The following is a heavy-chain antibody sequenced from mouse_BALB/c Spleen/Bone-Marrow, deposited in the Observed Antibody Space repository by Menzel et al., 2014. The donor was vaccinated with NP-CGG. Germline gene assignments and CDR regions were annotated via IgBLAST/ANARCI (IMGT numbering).Heavy chain of an antibody. CDR2: INPDSSTI. Sequence: AAGGVDFSRYWMSWVRQAPGKGLEWIGEINPDSSTINYTPSLKDKFIISRDNAKNTLYLQMSKVRSEDTALYYCARRGDGYYWFAYWGQGTLVTVSA. D-gene: IGHD2-3*01. J-gene: IGHJ3*01. V-gene: IGHV4-1*02. CDR1: GVDFSRYW. CDR3: ARRGDGYYWFAY.